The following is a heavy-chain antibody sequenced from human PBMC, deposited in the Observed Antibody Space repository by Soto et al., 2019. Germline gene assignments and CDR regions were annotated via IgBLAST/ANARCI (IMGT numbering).Heavy chain of an antibody. Sequence: SETLSLTCTVSGGSLRGYSWSWIRQSPGKGLEWIGYVYSGGGTNYSPSFMGRVTISVDTSDNQFSLKLNSVTAADTAVYYCVRHKAQETLPYSYYDMDFWGQGTTVTVSS. J-gene: IGHJ6*03. D-gene: IGHD2-21*01. CDR3: VRHKAQETLPYSYYDMDF. CDR2: VYSGGGT. CDR1: GGSLRGYS. V-gene: IGHV4-59*01.